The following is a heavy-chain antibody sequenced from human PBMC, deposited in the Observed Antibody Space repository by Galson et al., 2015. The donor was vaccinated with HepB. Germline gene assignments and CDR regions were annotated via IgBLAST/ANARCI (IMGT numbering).Heavy chain of an antibody. V-gene: IGHV3-21*01. J-gene: IGHJ4*02. CDR3: ARATPVVLWFGEEASSLDY. CDR2: ISSSSSYI. D-gene: IGHD3-10*01. CDR1: GFTFSSYS. Sequence: SLRLSCAASGFTFSSYSMNWVRQAPGKGLEWVSSISSSSSYIYYADSVKGRFTISRDNAKNSLYLQMNSLRAEDTAVYYCARATPVVLWFGEEASSLDYWGQGTLVTVSS.